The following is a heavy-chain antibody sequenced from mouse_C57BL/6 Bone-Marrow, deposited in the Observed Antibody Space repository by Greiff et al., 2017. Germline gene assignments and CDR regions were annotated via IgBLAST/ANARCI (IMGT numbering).Heavy chain of an antibody. CDR1: GFTFSSYA. CDR3: ARRATMVTYWYFDV. J-gene: IGHJ1*03. Sequence: EVNVVESGGGLVKPGGSLKLSCAASGFTFSSYAMSWVRQTPEKRLEWVATISDGGSYTYYPDNVKGRFTISRDNAKNNLYLQMSHLKSEDTAMYYCARRATMVTYWYFDVWGTGTTVTVSS. CDR2: ISDGGSYT. D-gene: IGHD2-2*01. V-gene: IGHV5-4*03.